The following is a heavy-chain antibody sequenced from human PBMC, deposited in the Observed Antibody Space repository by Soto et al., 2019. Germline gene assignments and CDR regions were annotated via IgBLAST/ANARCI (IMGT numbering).Heavy chain of an antibody. CDR3: ARGTGRVVVAAAHYYYYGMDV. D-gene: IGHD2-15*01. V-gene: IGHV4-39*01. J-gene: IGHJ6*02. CDR2: IYYSGST. CDR1: GGSISSSSYY. Sequence: QLQLQESGPGLVKPSETLSLTCTVSGGSISSSSYYWGWIRQPPGKGLEWIGSIYYSGSTYYNPSLRSRVTISVDTSKNQFSLKLSSVTAADTAVYYCARGTGRVVVAAAHYYYYGMDVWGQGTTVTVSS.